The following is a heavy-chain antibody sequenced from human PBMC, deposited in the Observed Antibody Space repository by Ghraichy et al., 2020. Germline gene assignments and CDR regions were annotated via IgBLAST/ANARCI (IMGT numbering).Heavy chain of an antibody. V-gene: IGHV4-61*01. CDR3: ARGAAAGELVNWFDP. CDR2: VFSSGAT. CDR1: GDSVKGHSYY. D-gene: IGHD6-13*01. Sequence: SETLSLTCTVSGDSVKGHSYYWNWIRQPPGKALEWIGYVFSSGATNYNPSVKSRVIISVDTSKNQFSLKLTSVTAADTAVYYCARGAAAGELVNWFDPWGQGTLVTVSS. J-gene: IGHJ5*02.